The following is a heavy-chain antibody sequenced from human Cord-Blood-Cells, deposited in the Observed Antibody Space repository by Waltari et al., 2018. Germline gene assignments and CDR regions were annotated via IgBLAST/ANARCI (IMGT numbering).Heavy chain of an antibody. V-gene: IGHV4-38-2*02. CDR3: ARTDCSSTSCYTGYWYFDL. D-gene: IGHD2-2*02. Sequence: QVQLQESGPGLVKPSETLSLTCTVSGYSLSSGYYWGWIRQPPGQGLEWIGSIYHSGSTYYNPSLKSRVTISVDTSKNQFSLKLSSVTAADTAVYYCARTDCSSTSCYTGYWYFDLWGRGTLVTVSS. CDR2: IYHSGST. CDR1: GYSLSSGYY. J-gene: IGHJ2*01.